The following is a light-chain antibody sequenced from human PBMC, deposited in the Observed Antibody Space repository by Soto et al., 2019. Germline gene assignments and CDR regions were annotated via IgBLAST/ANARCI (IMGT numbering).Light chain of an antibody. V-gene: IGLV2-8*01. CDR2: EVN. CDR1: TSDIGGYNY. J-gene: IGLJ1*01. CDR3: SSHAGNRPYV. Sequence: QSALTQPPSASGSPGQSVAISCTGTTSDIGGYNYVSWYQQHPGKAPKLMIYEVNKRPSGVPDRFSGSKSGNTASLTVSGLQAEDEADYYRSSHAGNRPYVFGTGTKLTVL.